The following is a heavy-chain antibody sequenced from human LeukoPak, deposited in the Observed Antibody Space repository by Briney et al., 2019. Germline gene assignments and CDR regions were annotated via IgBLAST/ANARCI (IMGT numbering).Heavy chain of an antibody. CDR1: GFTFPRHA. V-gene: IGHV3-23*01. CDR3: AKPKAGYCSGGSCYYDY. J-gene: IGHJ4*02. Sequence: GGSLRLSCAAAGFTFPRHAMSWVRQAPGKGLEWVSAISGSGGSTYYADSVKGRFTISRDNSKNTLYLQMNSLRAEDTAVYYCAKPKAGYCSGGSCYYDYWGQGTLVTVSS. D-gene: IGHD2-15*01. CDR2: ISGSGGST.